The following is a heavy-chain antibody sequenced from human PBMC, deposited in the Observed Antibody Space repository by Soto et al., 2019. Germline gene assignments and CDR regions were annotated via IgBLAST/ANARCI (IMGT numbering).Heavy chain of an antibody. V-gene: IGHV4-31*03. J-gene: IGHJ4*02. CDR3: ARVRYYDSSGYYPIPDY. D-gene: IGHD3-22*01. Sequence: SETLSLTCTVSGGSISSGGYYWSWIRQHPGKGLEWIGYIYYSGSTYYNPSLKSRVTISVDTSKNQFSLKLSSVTAADTAVYYCARVRYYDSSGYYPIPDYWGQGTLVTVSS. CDR2: IYYSGST. CDR1: GGSISSGGYY.